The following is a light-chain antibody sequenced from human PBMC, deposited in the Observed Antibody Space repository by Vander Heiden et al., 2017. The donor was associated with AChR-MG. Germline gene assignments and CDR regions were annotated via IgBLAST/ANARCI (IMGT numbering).Light chain of an antibody. V-gene: IGLV1-51*01. Sequence: QSVLTQPPSVSAAPGPKVTIPCSGCSSNIGNNYVSWYQQLPGTAPKLLIYDNNKRPSGIPDRFSGSKSGTSATLGITGLQTGDEADYYCGTWDSSLSAGVFGGGTKLTVL. CDR3: GTWDSSLSAGV. CDR2: DNN. J-gene: IGLJ3*02. CDR1: SSNIGNNY.